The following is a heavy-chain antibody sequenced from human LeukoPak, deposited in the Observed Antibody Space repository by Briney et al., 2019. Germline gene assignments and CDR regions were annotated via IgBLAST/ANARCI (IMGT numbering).Heavy chain of an antibody. CDR1: GYTFSPYW. CDR2: ISGDGSTI. D-gene: IGHD3-10*01. Sequence: GGSLRLSCAASGYTFSPYWMHWVRQAPGKGLVWVSHISGDGSTIVYADSVKGRFTVSRDNAKNTLFLQMDSLRAEDTAVYYCARGRGTPDSFNSWGQGTVVTVSS. V-gene: IGHV3-74*01. CDR3: ARGRGTPDSFNS. J-gene: IGHJ3*02.